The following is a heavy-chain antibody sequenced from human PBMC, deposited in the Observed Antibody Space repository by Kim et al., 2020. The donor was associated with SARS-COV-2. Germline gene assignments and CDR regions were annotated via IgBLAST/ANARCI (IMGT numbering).Heavy chain of an antibody. CDR3: AREGEERYDFWSGYYWGERSYYYYYYMDV. J-gene: IGHJ6*03. CDR1: GFTFSSYA. V-gene: IGHV3-30-3*01. Sequence: GGSLRLSCAASGFTFSSYAMHWVRQAPGKGLEWVAVISYDGSNKYYADSVKGRFTISRDNSKNTLYLQMNSLRAEDTAVYYCAREGEERYDFWSGYYWGERSYYYYYYMDVWGKGTTVTVSS. CDR2: ISYDGSNK. D-gene: IGHD3-3*01.